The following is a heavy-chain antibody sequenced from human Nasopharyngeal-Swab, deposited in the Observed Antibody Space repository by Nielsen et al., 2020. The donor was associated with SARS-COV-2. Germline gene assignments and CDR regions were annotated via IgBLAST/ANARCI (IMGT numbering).Heavy chain of an antibody. CDR3: ASSPGIAAPTGMDV. D-gene: IGHD6-13*01. J-gene: IGHJ6*02. Sequence: GEFLKISCAASGFTFSSYAMHWVRQAPGKGLEWVAVISYDGSNKYYADSVKGRFTISRDNSKNTLYLQMNSLRAEDTAVYYCASSPGIAAPTGMDVWGQGTTVTVSS. CDR2: ISYDGSNK. CDR1: GFTFSSYA. V-gene: IGHV3-30*04.